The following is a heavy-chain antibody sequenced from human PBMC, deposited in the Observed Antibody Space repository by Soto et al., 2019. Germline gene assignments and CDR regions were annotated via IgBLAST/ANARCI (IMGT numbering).Heavy chain of an antibody. CDR3: ARDSEWSGATVTIFDY. CDR2: ISYDGSNK. J-gene: IGHJ4*02. V-gene: IGHV3-30-3*01. D-gene: IGHD4-17*01. CDR1: GFTFSSYA. Sequence: QVQLVESGGGVVQPGRSLRLSCAASGFTFSSYAMHWVRQAPGKGLEWVAVISYDGSNKYYADSVKGRFTISRDNSKNTLYLQMNRLRAEDTAVYYCARDSEWSGATVTIFDYWGQGTLVTVSS.